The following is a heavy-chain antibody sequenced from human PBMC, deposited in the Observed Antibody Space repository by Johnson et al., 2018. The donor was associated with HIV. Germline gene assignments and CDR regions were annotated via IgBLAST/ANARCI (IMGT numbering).Heavy chain of an antibody. D-gene: IGHD3-10*01. V-gene: IGHV3-7*05. CDR3: ARHGLPFVSYAFDI. CDR2: IKQDGREK. J-gene: IGHJ3*02. Sequence: RLSCAASGFIFSNYWMSWVRQAPGKGLEWVANIKQDGREKYYVDSVKGRFTISRDNAKNSLYIQMKSLRDEDTALYYCARHGLPFVSYAFDIWGQGTMVTVSS. CDR1: GFIFSNYW.